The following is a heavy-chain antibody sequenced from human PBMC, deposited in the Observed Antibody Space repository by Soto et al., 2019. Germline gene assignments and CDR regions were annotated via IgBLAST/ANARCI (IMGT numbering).Heavy chain of an antibody. CDR2: ISGSGSKT. CDR1: GFTLSSYA. V-gene: IGHV3-23*01. CDR3: ARDRKDYPDI. J-gene: IGHJ4*02. D-gene: IGHD4-17*01. Sequence: EVQLLESGGGVVQSGGSLRVSCEVSGFTLSSYAMSWVRQAPGKGLEWVSAISGSGSKTYYAASVKGRFTISRDNSENTVYLQLNSVRVEDTAVYYCARDRKDYPDIWGKGTRVTVSA.